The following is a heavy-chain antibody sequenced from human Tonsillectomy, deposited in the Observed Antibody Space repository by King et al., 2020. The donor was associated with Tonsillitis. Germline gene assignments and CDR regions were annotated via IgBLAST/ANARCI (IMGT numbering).Heavy chain of an antibody. Sequence: LQLQESGPGLVKPSETLSLTCTVSGDSITSTTYFWGWIRQPPGKGLEWIGGIYSSGSTFYSPALKGRLTISVDPSKNQFSLKLNSLTAADTAVYYCARGKRGHFDWLFAYYFDSWGQGTLVTVSS. V-gene: IGHV4-39*01. CDR3: ARGKRGHFDWLFAYYFDS. CDR1: GDSITSTTYF. CDR2: IYSSGST. J-gene: IGHJ4*02. D-gene: IGHD3-9*01.